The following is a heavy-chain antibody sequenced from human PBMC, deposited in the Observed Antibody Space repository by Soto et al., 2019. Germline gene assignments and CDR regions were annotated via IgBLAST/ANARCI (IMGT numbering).Heavy chain of an antibody. V-gene: IGHV4-39*01. D-gene: IGHD6-19*01. J-gene: IGHJ4*02. CDR1: GGSISSSSYY. Sequence: QLQLQESGPGLVKPSETLSLTCTVSGGSISSSSYYWGWIRQPPGKGLEGIGSIYYSGSTYYNPSLKSRGTISVDTSKNQFALKLSSVTAADTAVDHCARHVVTDSSGWPEPKLDYWGQGTLVTVSS. CDR3: ARHVVTDSSGWPEPKLDY. CDR2: IYYSGST.